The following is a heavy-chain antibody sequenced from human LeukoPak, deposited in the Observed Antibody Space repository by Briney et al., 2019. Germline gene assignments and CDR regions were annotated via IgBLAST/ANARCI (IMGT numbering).Heavy chain of an antibody. J-gene: IGHJ4*02. V-gene: IGHV4-59*01. CDR1: GVSISSYY. CDR3: ARVDTAMVTDY. D-gene: IGHD5-18*01. CDR2: IYYSGST. Sequence: SETLSLTCTVSGVSISSYYWSWIRQPPGKGLEWIGYIYYSGSTNYNPSLKSRVTISVDTSKNQFSLKLSSVTAADTAVYYCARVDTAMVTDYWGQGTLVTVSS.